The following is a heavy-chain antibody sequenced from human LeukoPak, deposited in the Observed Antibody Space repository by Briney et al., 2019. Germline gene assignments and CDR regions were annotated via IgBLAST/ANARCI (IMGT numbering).Heavy chain of an antibody. V-gene: IGHV4-59*08. CDR1: GGSISSYY. Sequence: SETLSLTCTVSGGSISSYYWSWIRQPPGKGLEWIGYIYYSGSTNCNPALKSRVTISVDTSENQFSLKLSAVTAADTAVYYCARRVTTDYYYGMDVWGQGTTVTVSS. CDR3: ARRVTTDYYYGMDV. J-gene: IGHJ6*02. D-gene: IGHD4-11*01. CDR2: IYYSGST.